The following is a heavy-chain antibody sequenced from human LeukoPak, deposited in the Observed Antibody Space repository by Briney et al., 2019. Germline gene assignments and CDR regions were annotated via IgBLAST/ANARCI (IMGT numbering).Heavy chain of an antibody. Sequence: ASVKVSCKASGYTFTSYAMNWVRQAPGQGLEWMGWINTNTGNPTYAQGFTGRFVFSLDTSVSTAYLQISSLKAEDTAVYYCARVPSRSGSYYEDYWGQGTLVTVSS. CDR3: ARVPSRSGSYYEDY. CDR2: INTNTGNP. CDR1: GYTFTSYA. D-gene: IGHD3-10*01. J-gene: IGHJ4*02. V-gene: IGHV7-4-1*02.